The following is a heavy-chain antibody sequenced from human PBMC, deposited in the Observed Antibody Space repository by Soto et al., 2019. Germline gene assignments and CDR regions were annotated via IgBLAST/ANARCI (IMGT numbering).Heavy chain of an antibody. Sequence: PGESLKISCKGSGYSFTSYWIGWVLQIPWKGLEWMGIIYPGDSDTRYSPSFQGQVTISADKSISTAYLQWSSLKASDTAMYYCASRDSSSWYYSDAFDIWGQGTMVTVSS. CDR3: ASRDSSSWYYSDAFDI. CDR2: IYPGDSDT. D-gene: IGHD6-13*01. J-gene: IGHJ3*02. V-gene: IGHV5-51*01. CDR1: GYSFTSYW.